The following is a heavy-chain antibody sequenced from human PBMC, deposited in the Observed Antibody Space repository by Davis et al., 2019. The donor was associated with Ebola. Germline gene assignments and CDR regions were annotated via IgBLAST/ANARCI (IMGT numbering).Heavy chain of an antibody. V-gene: IGHV3-23*01. CDR1: GFTFSSYS. CDR3: ARQSGMDV. CDR2: VGGGGGFT. J-gene: IGHJ6*04. Sequence: GGSLRLSCAASGFTFSSYSMNWVRQAPGKGLEWVASVGGGGGFTYYADSVKGRFIISRDNSKNTLYLQMNSLRAEDTAVYYCARQSGMDVWGKGTTVTVSS.